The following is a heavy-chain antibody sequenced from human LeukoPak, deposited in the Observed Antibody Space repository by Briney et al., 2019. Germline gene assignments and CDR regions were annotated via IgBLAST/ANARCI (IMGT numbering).Heavy chain of an antibody. Sequence: SETLSLTCTVSGGSISSYYWSWIRQPPGKGLEWIGYIYYSGSTNYNPSLKSRVTISVDTSKNQFSLKLSSVTAADTAVYYRARLRQGYYDSSGYYWGAYYYYYYMDVWGKGTTVTVSS. D-gene: IGHD3-22*01. CDR2: IYYSGST. CDR3: ARLRQGYYDSSGYYWGAYYYYYYMDV. J-gene: IGHJ6*03. CDR1: GGSISSYY. V-gene: IGHV4-59*08.